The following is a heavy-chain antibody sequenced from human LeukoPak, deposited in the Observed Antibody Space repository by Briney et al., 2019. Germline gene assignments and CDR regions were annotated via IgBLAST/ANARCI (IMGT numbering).Heavy chain of an antibody. V-gene: IGHV1-69*05. D-gene: IGHD3-22*01. CDR1: GGTFSSYA. J-gene: IGHJ3*02. Sequence: GASVKVSCKASGGTFSSYAISWVRQAPGQGLEWMGGIIPIFGTANYAQKFQGRVTINTDESTSTAYMELSSLRSEDTAVYYCARSITMIDDAFDIWGQGTMVTVSS. CDR3: ARSITMIDDAFDI. CDR2: IIPIFGTA.